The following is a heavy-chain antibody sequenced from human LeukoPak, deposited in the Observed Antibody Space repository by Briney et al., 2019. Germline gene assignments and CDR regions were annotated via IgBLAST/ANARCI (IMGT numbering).Heavy chain of an antibody. D-gene: IGHD3-9*01. J-gene: IGHJ6*02. Sequence: GGSLRLSCAASGFKFRVYGMHWVRQAPGKGREWVAAVSFEGSNDYYADSVKGRFTISRANGENTLLLQMNSLRTEDTALYFCARDRVSPPTRFSFSGMDMWGQGTMVSVSS. CDR3: ARDRVSPPTRFSFSGMDM. CDR1: GFKFRVYG. V-gene: IGHV3-30*03. CDR2: VSFEGSND.